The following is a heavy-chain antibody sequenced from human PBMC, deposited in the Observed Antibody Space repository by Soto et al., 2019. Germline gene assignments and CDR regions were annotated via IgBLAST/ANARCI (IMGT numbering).Heavy chain of an antibody. J-gene: IGHJ6*03. D-gene: IGHD2-15*01. V-gene: IGHV1-3*01. CDR1: GYTFTSYA. CDR3: ARGMVVVAATYYYYMHV. CDR2: INAGNGNT. Sequence: ASVKVSCKASGYTFTSYAMHWVRQAPGQRLEWMGWINAGNGNTKYSQKFQGRVTMTTDTSSSTAYMELRSLRSEDTAVYYCARGMVVVAATYYYYMHVWGKGTTVTVSS.